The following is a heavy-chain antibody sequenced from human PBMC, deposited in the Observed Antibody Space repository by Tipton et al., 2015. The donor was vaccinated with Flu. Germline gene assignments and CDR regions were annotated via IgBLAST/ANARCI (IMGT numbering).Heavy chain of an antibody. Sequence: LSLTCAASGFTFSSYWMIWVRQAPGKGLEWVANMNQDGSEKYYVDSVKGRFTISRDNAKNSVYLQMNSLRAEDTAVYYCARGGVAPGSYWGQGTLVTVSS. D-gene: IGHD3-10*01. J-gene: IGHJ4*02. CDR2: MNQDGSEK. V-gene: IGHV3-7*03. CDR1: GFTFSSYW. CDR3: ARGGVAPGSY.